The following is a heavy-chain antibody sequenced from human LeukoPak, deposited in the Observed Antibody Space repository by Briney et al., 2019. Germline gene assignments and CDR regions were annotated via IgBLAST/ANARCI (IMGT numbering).Heavy chain of an antibody. CDR2: FDPKDGGT. Sequence: ASVKVSCKVSGYTLTELPIHWVRQAPGTALEWMGGFDPKDGGTIYAQNFQGRVTLTEDTSTDTAYMELSSLRSEDTAVYYCATDLIVGPTTDLDYWGQGTLVTVSS. CDR3: ATDLIVGPTTDLDY. J-gene: IGHJ4*02. D-gene: IGHD1-26*01. CDR1: GYTLTELP. V-gene: IGHV1-24*01.